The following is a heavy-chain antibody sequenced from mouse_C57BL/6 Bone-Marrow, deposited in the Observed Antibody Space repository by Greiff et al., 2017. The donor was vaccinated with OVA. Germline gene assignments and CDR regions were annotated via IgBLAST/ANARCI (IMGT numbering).Heavy chain of an antibody. D-gene: IGHD1-1*01. V-gene: IGHV1-76*01. CDR3: ARGRRYYYGSSYAMDY. CDR2: IYPGSGNT. Sequence: VKLQQSGAELVRPGASVKLSCKASGYTFTDYYINWVKQRPGQGLEWIARIYPGSGNTYYNEKFKGKATLTAEKSSSTAYMQLSSLTSEDSAVYFCARGRRYYYGSSYAMDYWGQGTSVTVSS. CDR1: GYTFTDYY. J-gene: IGHJ4*01.